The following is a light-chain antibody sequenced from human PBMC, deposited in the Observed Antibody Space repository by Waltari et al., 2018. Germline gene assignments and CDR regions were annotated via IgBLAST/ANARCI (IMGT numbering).Light chain of an antibody. Sequence: QSVLTQPPSASGTPGQRVTISCSGSSSNIGSYYVYWYQQLSGTAPKLLIYGNNERPFGVHDRFSGAKLGTSASLAITGLRSEAEAHYYCATGEDSLPGWVFGGGTKLAVL. CDR2: GNN. CDR1: SSNIGSYY. CDR3: ATGEDSLPGWV. J-gene: IGLJ3*02. V-gene: IGLV1-47*01.